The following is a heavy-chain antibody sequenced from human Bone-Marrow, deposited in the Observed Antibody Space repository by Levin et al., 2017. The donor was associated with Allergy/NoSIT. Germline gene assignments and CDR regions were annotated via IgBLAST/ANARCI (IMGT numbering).Heavy chain of an antibody. CDR2: IYYSGST. CDR1: GGSVSSGSYY. CDR3: ARWGGYDYEAIDY. Sequence: SQTLSLTCTVSGGSVSSGSYYWSWIRQPPGKGLEWIGYIYYSGSTNYNPSLKSRVTISVDTSKNQFSLKLSSVTAADTAVYYCARWGGYDYEAIDYWGQGTLVTVSS. V-gene: IGHV4-61*01. J-gene: IGHJ4*02. D-gene: IGHD5-12*01.